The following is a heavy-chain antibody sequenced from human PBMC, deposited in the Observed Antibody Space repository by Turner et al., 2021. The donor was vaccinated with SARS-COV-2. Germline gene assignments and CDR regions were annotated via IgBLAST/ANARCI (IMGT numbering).Heavy chain of an antibody. V-gene: IGHV4-39*01. CDR3: GRHSPELRGDFFDY. Sequence: QLQLQESGPGLVKPSETLSLTCTVSGGSISSSSYYWGWIRQPPGKGLEWIGSIYYSGSTYNNSSLKSRVTMSVDTSKNQFSLKLTSVTAADTAVYYCGRHSPELRGDFFDYWGQGTLVTVSS. CDR2: IYYSGST. CDR1: GGSISSSSYY. D-gene: IGHD1-26*01. J-gene: IGHJ4*02.